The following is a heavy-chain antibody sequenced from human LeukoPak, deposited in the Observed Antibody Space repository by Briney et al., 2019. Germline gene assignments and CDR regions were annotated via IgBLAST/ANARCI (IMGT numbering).Heavy chain of an antibody. Sequence: SETLSLTCAVYGGSFSGYYWSWIRQPPGKGLEWIGEINHSGSTNYNPSLKGRVTISVDTSKNQFSLKLSSVTAADTAVYYCARGNLYSSSSLSWDFDPWGQGTLVTVSS. CDR2: INHSGST. J-gene: IGHJ5*02. D-gene: IGHD6-6*01. V-gene: IGHV4-34*01. CDR3: ARGNLYSSSSLSWDFDP. CDR1: GGSFSGYY.